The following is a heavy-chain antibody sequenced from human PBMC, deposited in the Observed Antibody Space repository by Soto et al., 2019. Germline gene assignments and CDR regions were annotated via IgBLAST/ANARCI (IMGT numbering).Heavy chain of an antibody. D-gene: IGHD1-7*01. J-gene: IGHJ4*02. V-gene: IGHV4-4*02. Sequence: SETLSLTCAVSGGSFTSNNWWTWVRQPPGQGLERIGEIYRTGSTNYNPSLKSRVTISLDKSENQFSLKVTSLTAAGTAVYYCASRDPGTSVDYWGQGTLVTVSS. CDR2: IYRTGST. CDR3: ASRDPGTSVDY. CDR1: GGSFTSNNW.